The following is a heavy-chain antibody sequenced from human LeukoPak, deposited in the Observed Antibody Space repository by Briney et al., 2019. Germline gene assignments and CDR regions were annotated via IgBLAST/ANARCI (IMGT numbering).Heavy chain of an antibody. V-gene: IGHV1-8*01. D-gene: IGHD1-1*01. CDR1: GYTFTSYD. Sequence: ASVKVSCKASGYTFTSYDINWVRQATGQGLEWMGWMNPNSGNTGYAQKFQGRVTMTRNTSISTAYMELSSLRSEDTAVYYCAKYQLLNNNYWRDAFDFWGQGTMVTVSS. J-gene: IGHJ3*01. CDR3: AKYQLLNNNYWRDAFDF. CDR2: MNPNSGNT.